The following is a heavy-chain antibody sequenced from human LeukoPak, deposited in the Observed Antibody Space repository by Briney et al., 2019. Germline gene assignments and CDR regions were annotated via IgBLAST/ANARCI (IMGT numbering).Heavy chain of an antibody. CDR2: IHYDGTNK. CDR3: AKEGLVYARGGYFDY. V-gene: IGHV3-30*02. J-gene: IGHJ4*02. D-gene: IGHD2-8*01. Sequence: PGGSLRLSCAASGFTFSSYGMYWVRQAPGKGLEWVAFIHYDGTNKYYADSVKGRFTISRDNSKNTVYLEMNSLRVEDTAVYYCAKEGLVYARGGYFDYWGQGALVTVSS. CDR1: GFTFSSYG.